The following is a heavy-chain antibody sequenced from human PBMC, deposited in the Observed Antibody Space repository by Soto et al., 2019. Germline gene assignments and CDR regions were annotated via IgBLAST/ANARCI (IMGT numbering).Heavy chain of an antibody. J-gene: IGHJ4*02. V-gene: IGHV1-18*03. CDR1: GYTFTSYG. D-gene: IGHD5-18*01. CDR3: ATDSPFEF. Sequence: GASVKVSCKASGYTFTSYGISWVRQAPGQGLEWMGWISAYNGNTNYAQKLQGRVTMTTDTSTYTVYMELRAEDMAVYYCATDSPFEFWGQGTLVTVSS. CDR2: ISAYNGNT.